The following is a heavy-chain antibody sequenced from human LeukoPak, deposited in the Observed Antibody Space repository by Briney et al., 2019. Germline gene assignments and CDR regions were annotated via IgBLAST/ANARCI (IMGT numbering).Heavy chain of an antibody. Sequence: GGSLRLSCAASGFNVNNAWMSWVRQAPGKGLEWVGRIRSKIDGGATDYAAPVKGRFTISRDDSKNTLYLQMHPLRDEDTAVYYCAKTATSMGICDHWGQGALVTVSS. CDR3: AKTATSMGICDH. D-gene: IGHD7-27*01. CDR2: IRSKIDGGAT. V-gene: IGHV3-15*07. J-gene: IGHJ4*02. CDR1: GFNVNNAW.